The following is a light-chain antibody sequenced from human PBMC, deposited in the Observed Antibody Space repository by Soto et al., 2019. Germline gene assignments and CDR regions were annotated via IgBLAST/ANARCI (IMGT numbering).Light chain of an antibody. V-gene: IGLV1-40*01. CDR1: SANIGAGFD. J-gene: IGLJ1*01. CDR2: GNN. CDR3: QSYDGSLSGYV. Sequence: QSVLTQPPSVSGAPGQRVTTSCTGSSANIGAGFDVHWYQQLPGTAPELLIYGNNNRPSGVPDRFSGSKSGTSASLAITGLQAEDEADYYCQSYDGSLSGYVFGTGTKVTVL.